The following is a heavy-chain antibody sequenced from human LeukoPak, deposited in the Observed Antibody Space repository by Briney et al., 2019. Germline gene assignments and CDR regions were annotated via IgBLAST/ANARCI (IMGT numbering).Heavy chain of an antibody. Sequence: GGSLGLSCAASGFTFSSYEMNWVRQAPGKGLEWVSYISSSGSTIYYADSVKGRFTISRDNAKNSLYLQMNSLRAEDTAVYYCASVNYDILTGYPQSYFDYWGQGTLVTVSS. V-gene: IGHV3-48*03. CDR3: ASVNYDILTGYPQSYFDY. J-gene: IGHJ4*02. CDR1: GFTFSSYE. D-gene: IGHD3-9*01. CDR2: ISSSGSTI.